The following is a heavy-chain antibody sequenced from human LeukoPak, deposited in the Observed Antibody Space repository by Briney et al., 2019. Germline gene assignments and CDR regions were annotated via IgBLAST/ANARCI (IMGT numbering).Heavy chain of an antibody. D-gene: IGHD6-19*01. J-gene: IGHJ4*02. CDR2: ISASGGSK. CDR3: AKPESTGWYGDY. Sequence: GGSLRLSCDVSGFTFRNYAMSWVRQAPGKGLEWVSGISASGGSKYYADSVKGRFTISRYNFKDTMYLHMNSMRVEDTAVYYCAKPESTGWYGDYWGQGTLVTVSP. V-gene: IGHV3-23*01. CDR1: GFTFRNYA.